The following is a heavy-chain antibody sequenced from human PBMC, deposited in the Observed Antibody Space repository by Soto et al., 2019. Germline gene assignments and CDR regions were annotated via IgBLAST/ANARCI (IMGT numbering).Heavy chain of an antibody. Sequence: QVQLQESGPGLVKSSQTLSLTCTVSGGSISSGGYYWSWIRQHPGKGLEWIGYIYYSGSTYYNPSLKSRVTISVDTSKNQFSLKLSSVTAADTAVYYCARDFMTSYYYYYGMDVWGQGTTVTVSS. D-gene: IGHD2-21*02. J-gene: IGHJ6*02. CDR3: ARDFMTSYYYYYGMDV. CDR2: IYYSGST. CDR1: GGSISSGGYY. V-gene: IGHV4-31*03.